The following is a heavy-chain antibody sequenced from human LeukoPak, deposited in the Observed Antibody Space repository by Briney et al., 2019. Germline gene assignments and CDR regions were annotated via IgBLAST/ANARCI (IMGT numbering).Heavy chain of an antibody. CDR2: IDSGGRA. D-gene: IGHD1-26*01. J-gene: IGHJ5*02. CDR1: GFTVSSND. CDR3: AREEDRWEWFDP. V-gene: IGHV3-66*01. Sequence: GGSLRLSCVASGFTVSSNDMSWVRQVPGRGLEWVSVIDSGGRAYYPDSVKGRFIISRDTSKNTLYLQMNSLRVDDTAVYYCAREEDRWEWFDPRGQGTLVTVSS.